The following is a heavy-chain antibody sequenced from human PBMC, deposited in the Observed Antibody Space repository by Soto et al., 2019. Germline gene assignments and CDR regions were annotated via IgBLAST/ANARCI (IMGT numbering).Heavy chain of an antibody. V-gene: IGHV4-59*01. J-gene: IGHJ4*02. Sequence: SETLSLTCTVSGGSISTYYWSWIRQPPGKGLEWIGYINYSGSTNYNPSLKSRVTISVDTSKNQFSLNLSSVTAADTAVYYCARIAILPTGGYQYYFDYWGQGTLVTVSS. D-gene: IGHD2-8*02. CDR3: ARIAILPTGGYQYYFDY. CDR1: GGSISTYY. CDR2: INYSGST.